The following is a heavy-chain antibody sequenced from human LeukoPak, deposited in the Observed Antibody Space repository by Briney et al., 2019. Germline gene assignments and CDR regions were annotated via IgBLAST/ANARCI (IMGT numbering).Heavy chain of an antibody. CDR2: INHSGRT. CDR1: GGSFSGYY. D-gene: IGHD6-19*01. CDR3: ASRQWLVRYMDV. Sequence: SETLSLTCAVYGGSFSGYYWSWIREPPGKGLEWIGEINHSGRTNYNPSLKRRVTISVDTSKTQFSLKLSSVTAADTAVYYCASRQWLVRYMDVWGKGTTVTVSS. J-gene: IGHJ6*03. V-gene: IGHV4-34*01.